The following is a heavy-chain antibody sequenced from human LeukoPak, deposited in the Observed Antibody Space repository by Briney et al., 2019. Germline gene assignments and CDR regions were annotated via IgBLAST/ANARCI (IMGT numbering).Heavy chain of an antibody. J-gene: IGHJ6*03. CDR1: GYTLTDYY. D-gene: IGHD2-15*01. CDR2: INPNTDRT. Sequence: ASVKVSCKASGYTLTDYYIYWVRQAPGQGLEWMGWINPNTDRTDYAHSFQGRVTMTRDTSISTAYMELSRLRSDDTAVYYCARGQLLHIYYYYYMDLWGKGTTVTISS. V-gene: IGHV1-2*02. CDR3: ARGQLLHIYYYYYMDL.